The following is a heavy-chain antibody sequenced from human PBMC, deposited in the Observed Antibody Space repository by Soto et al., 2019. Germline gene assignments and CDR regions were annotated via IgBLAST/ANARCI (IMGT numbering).Heavy chain of an antibody. CDR3: ARDSHYYDSSGYYVL. J-gene: IGHJ4*02. V-gene: IGHV3-33*01. CDR1: GFTFGSYG. D-gene: IGHD3-22*01. CDR2: IWYDGSNK. Sequence: GGSLRLSCAASGFTFGSYGMHWVRQAPGKGLEWVAVIWYDGSNKYYADSVKGRFTISRDNSKNTLYLQMNSLRAEDTAVYYCARDSHYYDSSGYYVLWGQGT.